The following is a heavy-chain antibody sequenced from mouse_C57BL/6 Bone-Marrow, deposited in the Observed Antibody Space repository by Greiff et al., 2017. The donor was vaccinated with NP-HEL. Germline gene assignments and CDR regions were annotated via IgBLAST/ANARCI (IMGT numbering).Heavy chain of an antibody. CDR2: IYPRSGNT. CDR3: ARELRLPPDY. CDR1: GYTFTSYG. D-gene: IGHD3-2*02. Sequence: QVQLKESGAELARPGASVKLSCKASGYTFTSYGISWVKQRTGQGLEWIGEIYPRSGNTYYNEKFKGKATLTADKSSSTAYMELRSLTSEDSAVYFCARELRLPPDYWGQGTTLTVSS. V-gene: IGHV1-81*01. J-gene: IGHJ2*01.